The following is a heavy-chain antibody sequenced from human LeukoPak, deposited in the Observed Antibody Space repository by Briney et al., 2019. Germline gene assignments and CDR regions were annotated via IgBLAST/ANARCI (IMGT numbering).Heavy chain of an antibody. D-gene: IGHD3-22*01. CDR2: INAGNGNT. CDR3: ARNYYDSSGYYYKYYYYGMDV. J-gene: IGHJ6*02. Sequence: GASVKASCKASGYTFTSYAMHWVRQAPGQRLEWMGWINAGNGNTKYSQKFQGRVTITRDTSASTAYMELSSLRSEDTAVYYCARNYYDSSGYYYKYYYYGMDVWGQGTTVTVSS. CDR1: GYTFTSYA. V-gene: IGHV1-3*01.